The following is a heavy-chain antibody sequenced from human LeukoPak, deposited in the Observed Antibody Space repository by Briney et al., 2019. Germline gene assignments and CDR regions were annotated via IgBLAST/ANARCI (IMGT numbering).Heavy chain of an antibody. Sequence: SQTLSLTCAISGDSVSSNSAAWNWIRQSPSRGLEWLGRTYYRSKWYNDYAVSVKSRITINPDTSKNQFSLQLNSVTPEDTAVYYCARMEDSSTDYYYYYMDVWGQGTLVTVSS. CDR2: TYYRSKWYN. CDR1: GDSVSSNSAA. J-gene: IGHJ6*03. D-gene: IGHD6-6*01. CDR3: ARMEDSSTDYYYYYMDV. V-gene: IGHV6-1*01.